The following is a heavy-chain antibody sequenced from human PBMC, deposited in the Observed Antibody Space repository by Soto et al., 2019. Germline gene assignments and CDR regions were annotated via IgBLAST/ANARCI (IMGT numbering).Heavy chain of an antibody. D-gene: IGHD1-1*01. Sequence: QVQLVQSGAEVKKPGSSVKVSCKASGGTFSSYAISWVRQAPGQGLEWMGGIIPIFGTANYAQKFQGRVTITADESTSTANRGRRSWRSEDPAVYYWGRDASKTGPTSVAYGGQGPLVPVSS. J-gene: IGHJ4*02. CDR1: GGTFSSYA. V-gene: IGHV1-69*12. CDR2: IIPIFGTA. CDR3: GRDASKTGPTSVAY.